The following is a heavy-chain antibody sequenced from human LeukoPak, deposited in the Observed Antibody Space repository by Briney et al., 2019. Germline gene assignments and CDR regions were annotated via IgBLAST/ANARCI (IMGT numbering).Heavy chain of an antibody. J-gene: IGHJ4*02. D-gene: IGHD5-24*01. V-gene: IGHV3-21*01. CDR3: ARGLRDGYNPYDY. CDR2: ISSSSSYI. CDR1: GFTFSSYS. Sequence: GGSLRPSCAASGFTFSSYSMNWVRQAPGKGLEWVSSISSSSSYIYYADSVKGRFTISRDNAKNSLYLQMNSLRAEDTAVYYCARGLRDGYNPYDYWGQGTLVTVSS.